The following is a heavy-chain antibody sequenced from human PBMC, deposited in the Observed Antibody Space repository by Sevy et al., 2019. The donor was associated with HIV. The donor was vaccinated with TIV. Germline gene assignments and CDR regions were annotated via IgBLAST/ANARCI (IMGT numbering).Heavy chain of an antibody. CDR1: EFTFSKYW. V-gene: IGHV3-7*01. CDR2: IKGDGSDK. D-gene: IGHD2-21*02. J-gene: IGHJ4*02. CDR3: VRGGGACDY. Sequence: GGSLRLSCAASEFTFSKYWMGWVRQAPGKGPEWEANIKGDGSDKYYLDSVKGRFTISRDNAKSSLYLRMNSLRDEDTATYYCVRGGGACDYWGQGTLVTVSS.